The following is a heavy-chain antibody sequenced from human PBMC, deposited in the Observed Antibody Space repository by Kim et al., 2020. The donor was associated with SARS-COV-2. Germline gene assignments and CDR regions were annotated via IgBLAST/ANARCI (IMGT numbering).Heavy chain of an antibody. J-gene: IGHJ4*01. CDR1: GLTFSRCS. CDR3: WSWAGSCSGGTCFTGSFDY. CDR2: ICGSSSTV. V-gene: IGHV3-48*02. D-gene: IGHD2-15*01. Sequence: GGSLRLSCAASGLTFSRCSLNWVRQAPGKGLEWLSYICGSSSTVYYADSVKGRFTISRDNAKNSLYLQMDSLRDEDTALYYCWSWAGSCSGGTCFTGSFDYWGQGDLVSVSS.